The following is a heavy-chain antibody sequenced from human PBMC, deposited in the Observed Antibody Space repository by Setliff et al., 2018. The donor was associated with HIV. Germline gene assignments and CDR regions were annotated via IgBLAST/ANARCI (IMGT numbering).Heavy chain of an antibody. J-gene: IGHJ3*02. V-gene: IGHV3-11*05. CDR1: GFTFSDSN. CDR2: ISSRSGYT. D-gene: IGHD2-21*01. Sequence: GGSLRLSCAASGFTFSDSNMGWIRQAPGKGLEWVSYISSRSGYTNYADPVEGRFTISRDNGKNSLFLQMNSLRGEDTAVYYCARDAHGGNSPSFDIWGQGTMVTVSS. CDR3: ARDAHGGNSPSFDI.